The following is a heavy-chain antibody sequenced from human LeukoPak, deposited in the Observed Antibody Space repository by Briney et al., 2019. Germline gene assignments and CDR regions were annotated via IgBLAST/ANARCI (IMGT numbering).Heavy chain of an antibody. Sequence: GGSLRLSCAASGFTFDDYGMSWVRQAPGKGLEWVSGINWNGGSTGYADSVKGRFTISRDNAKNSLYLQMNSLRAEDTALYYCARAPYCSSTSCYSLWFDPWGQGTLVTVSS. CDR3: ARAPYCSSTSCYSLWFDP. CDR2: INWNGGST. CDR1: GFTFDDYG. J-gene: IGHJ5*02. D-gene: IGHD2-2*01. V-gene: IGHV3-20*04.